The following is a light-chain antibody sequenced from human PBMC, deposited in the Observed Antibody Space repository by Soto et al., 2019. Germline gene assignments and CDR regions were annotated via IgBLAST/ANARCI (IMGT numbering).Light chain of an antibody. CDR2: VAS. CDR1: QNIENY. CDR3: QQSFGSPPST. J-gene: IGKJ5*01. V-gene: IGKV1-39*01. Sequence: DIQMTHSPSSLSASLGDTVTTSCRARQNIENYLHWYQQKAGKAPEVLLYVASVLKDGVSSRFSGSGYGTNFTLTITNLQPEDFAMYYCQQSFGSPPSTFGQGTRLEIK.